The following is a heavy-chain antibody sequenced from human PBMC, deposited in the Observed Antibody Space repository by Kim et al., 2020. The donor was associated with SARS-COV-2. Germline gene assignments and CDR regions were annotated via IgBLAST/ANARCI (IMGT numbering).Heavy chain of an antibody. CDR3: VRDKDYSFDM. Sequence: ASVKVSCKTSGYTFTDNGLSWVRKAPGQGLEWMGWISADSGDTKNAQKFQGRVTMTRDTSTSTAYMELRSLRSDDTAVYYCVRDKDYSFDMWGQGTKVTVSS. D-gene: IGHD4-17*01. CDR1: GYTFTDNG. CDR2: ISADSGDT. V-gene: IGHV1-18*01. J-gene: IGHJ3*02.